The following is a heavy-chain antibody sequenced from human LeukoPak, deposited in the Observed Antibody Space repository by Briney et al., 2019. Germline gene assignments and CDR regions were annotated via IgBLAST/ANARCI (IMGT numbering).Heavy chain of an antibody. D-gene: IGHD6-19*01. J-gene: IGHJ4*02. CDR3: ARDSGWRLSFDY. CDR1: GYTFTSYY. V-gene: IGHV1-46*01. Sequence: ASVKVSRKASGYTFTSYYMHWVRQAPGQGLEWMGIINPSGGSTSYAQKFQGRVTMTRDTYTSTVYMELSSLRSEDTAVYYCARDSGWRLSFDYWGQGTLVTVSS. CDR2: INPSGGST.